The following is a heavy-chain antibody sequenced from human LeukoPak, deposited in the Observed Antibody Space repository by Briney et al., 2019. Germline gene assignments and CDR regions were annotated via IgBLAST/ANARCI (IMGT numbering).Heavy chain of an antibody. V-gene: IGHV3-74*01. CDR2: INTDGSST. D-gene: IGHD3-22*01. Sequence: GGSPRLSCAASKFTFSNYWMHWVRHAPGKGLVWVSRINTDGSSTNYADSVKGRFTISRDNAKNTLYLQMNGLRAEDTAVYYCARVLSGSWDWFDPWGQGTLVTVSS. J-gene: IGHJ5*02. CDR3: ARVLSGSWDWFDP. CDR1: KFTFSNYW.